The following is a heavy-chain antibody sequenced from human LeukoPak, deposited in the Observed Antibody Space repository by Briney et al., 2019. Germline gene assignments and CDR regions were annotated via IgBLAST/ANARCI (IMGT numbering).Heavy chain of an antibody. Sequence: ASVKVSCKASGYTFTSYYMHWVRQAPGQGLEWMGIINPSGGSTSYAQKFQGRVTMTTDTSTSTAYMELRSLRSDDTAVYYCARESGGVRTHAFDIWGQGTMVTVSS. J-gene: IGHJ3*02. CDR1: GYTFTSYY. CDR2: INPSGGST. V-gene: IGHV1-46*01. D-gene: IGHD3-16*01. CDR3: ARESGGVRTHAFDI.